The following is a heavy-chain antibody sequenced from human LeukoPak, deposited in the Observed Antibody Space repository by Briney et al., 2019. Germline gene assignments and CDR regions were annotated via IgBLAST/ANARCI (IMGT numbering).Heavy chain of an antibody. CDR1: GGSISSGSYY. CDR3: ARGSSWYGVWFDP. D-gene: IGHD6-13*01. J-gene: IGHJ5*02. CDR2: IYYSGST. V-gene: IGHV4-61*01. Sequence: SETLSLTCTVSGGSISSGSYYWSWIRQPPGKGLEWIGYIYYSGSTNYNPSLKSRVTISVDTSKNQFSLKLSSVTAADTAVYYCARGSSWYGVWFDPWGQGTLVTVSS.